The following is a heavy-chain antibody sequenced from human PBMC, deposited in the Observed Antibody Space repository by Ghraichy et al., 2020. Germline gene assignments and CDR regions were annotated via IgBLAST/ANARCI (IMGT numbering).Heavy chain of an antibody. Sequence: SETLSLTCAVYGGSFSGYYWSWIRQPPGKGLEWIGEIDHSGSTNYNPSLKSRVTISVDTSKNQFSLKLSSVTAADTAVYYCARGPRPRYCSGGSCYGGNINGMDVWGQGTTVTVSS. CDR1: GGSFSGYY. CDR2: IDHSGST. D-gene: IGHD2-15*01. J-gene: IGHJ6*02. CDR3: ARGPRPRYCSGGSCYGGNINGMDV. V-gene: IGHV4-34*01.